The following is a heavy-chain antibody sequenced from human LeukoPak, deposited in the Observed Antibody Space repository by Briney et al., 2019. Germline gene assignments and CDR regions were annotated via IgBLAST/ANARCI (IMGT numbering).Heavy chain of an antibody. D-gene: IGHD6-13*01. Sequence: ASVKVSCKASGYTFTSYYMHWVRQAPGQGLEWMGVIDPNGGGANYPQKVQGRVTMTRDTSTSTVYMEMRSLRPEDTAVYYCAAWGSGSSPLPGMDVWGQGTTVTVSS. V-gene: IGHV1-46*01. J-gene: IGHJ6*02. CDR2: IDPNGGGA. CDR3: AAWGSGSSPLPGMDV. CDR1: GYTFTSYY.